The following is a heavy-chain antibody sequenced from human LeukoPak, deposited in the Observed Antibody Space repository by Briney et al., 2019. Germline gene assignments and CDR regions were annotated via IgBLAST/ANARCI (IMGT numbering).Heavy chain of an antibody. D-gene: IGHD3-22*01. CDR1: GFTFSSYW. V-gene: IGHV3-74*01. Sequence: PGGSLRLSCAASGFTFSSYWMHWVRQAPGKGLVWVSRINSDGSSTSYADSVKGRFTISRDNAKNTLYLQMNSLRAEDTAVYYCAKVSYDSSGYPGSAFDYWGQGTLVTVSS. CDR3: AKVSYDSSGYPGSAFDY. J-gene: IGHJ4*02. CDR2: INSDGSST.